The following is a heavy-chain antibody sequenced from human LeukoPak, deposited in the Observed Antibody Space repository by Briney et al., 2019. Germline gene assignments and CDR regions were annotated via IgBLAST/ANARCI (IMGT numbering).Heavy chain of an antibody. CDR2: IYTSGST. J-gene: IGHJ5*02. CDR3: ARDRCSSTSCYSNWFDP. Sequence: NPSETLSLTCAVSGGSISSYYWSWIRQPAGKGLEWIGRIYTSGSTNYNPSLKSRVTMSVDTSKNQFSLKLSSVTAADTAVYYCARDRCSSTSCYSNWFDPWGQGTLVTVSS. CDR1: GGSISSYY. D-gene: IGHD2-2*01. V-gene: IGHV4-4*07.